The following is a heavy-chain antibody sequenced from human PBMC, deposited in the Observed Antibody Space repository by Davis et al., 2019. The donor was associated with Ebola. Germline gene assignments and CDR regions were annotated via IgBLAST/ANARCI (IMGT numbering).Heavy chain of an antibody. CDR1: GFTFSSYW. Sequence: GESLKISCAASGFTFSSYWMSWVRQAPGKGLEWVANIKQDGSEKYYVDSVKGRFTISRDNAKNSLYLQMNSLRAEDTAVYYCARGYGDHDEDAFDIWGQGTMVTVSS. D-gene: IGHD4-17*01. J-gene: IGHJ3*02. CDR3: ARGYGDHDEDAFDI. V-gene: IGHV3-7*04. CDR2: IKQDGSEK.